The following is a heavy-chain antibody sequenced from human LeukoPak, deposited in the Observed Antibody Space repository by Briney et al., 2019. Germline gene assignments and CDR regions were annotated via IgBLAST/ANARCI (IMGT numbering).Heavy chain of an antibody. D-gene: IGHD6-6*01. V-gene: IGHV3-21*01. Sequence: GGSLRLSCAASGFTFSSYSMNWVRQAPGKGLEWVSSISSSSSYIYYADSVKGRFTISRDNAKNSLYLQMDSLRAEDTAVYYCARGIAARPGGYWGQGTLVTVSS. CDR1: GFTFSSYS. CDR3: ARGIAARPGGY. J-gene: IGHJ4*02. CDR2: ISSSSSYI.